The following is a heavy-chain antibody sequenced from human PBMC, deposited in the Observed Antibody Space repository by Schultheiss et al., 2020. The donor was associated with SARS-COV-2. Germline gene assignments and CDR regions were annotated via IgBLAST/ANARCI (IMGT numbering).Heavy chain of an antibody. J-gene: IGHJ6*02. D-gene: IGHD2-2*01. CDR1: GYTFTSYG. CDR2: ISAYNGNT. Sequence: ASVKVSCKASGYTFTSYGISWVRQAPGQGLEWMGWISAYNGNTNYAQKLQGRVTMTTDTSTSTAYMELRSLTSDDTAVYYCARGGYQLPHVYYYGMDVWGQGTTVTVSS. V-gene: IGHV1-18*01. CDR3: ARGGYQLPHVYYYGMDV.